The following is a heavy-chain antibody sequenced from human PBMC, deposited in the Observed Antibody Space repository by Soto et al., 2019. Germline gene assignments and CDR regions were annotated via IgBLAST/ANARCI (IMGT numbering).Heavy chain of an antibody. Sequence: ASVKVSCKASGYTFTSYGISWVRQAPGQGLEWMGWISAYNGNTNYAQKLQGRVTMTTDTSTSTAYMELRSLRSDDTAVYYCAKIVVFGVVILGWFFDYWGQGTLVTVSS. J-gene: IGHJ4*02. CDR1: GYTFTSYG. CDR2: ISAYNGNT. CDR3: AKIVVFGVVILGWFFDY. V-gene: IGHV1-18*01. D-gene: IGHD3-3*01.